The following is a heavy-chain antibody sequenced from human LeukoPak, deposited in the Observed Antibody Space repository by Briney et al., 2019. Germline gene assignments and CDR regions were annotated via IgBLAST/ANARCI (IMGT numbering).Heavy chain of an antibody. CDR2: IYSSGST. Sequence: GGSLRLSCAASGFTVSDDYMSWVRQAPGKGLEWVSVIYSSGSTYYADSVKGRFTISRDNSKNTLFLQMNSLRAEDTAVYYCARGAIFGVVHTSWGQGTLVTVSS. V-gene: IGHV3-53*01. D-gene: IGHD3-3*01. CDR3: ARGAIFGVVHTS. CDR1: GFTVSDDY. J-gene: IGHJ4*02.